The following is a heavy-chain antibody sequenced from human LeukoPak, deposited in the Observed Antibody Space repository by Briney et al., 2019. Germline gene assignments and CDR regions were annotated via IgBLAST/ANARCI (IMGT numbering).Heavy chain of an antibody. CDR1: GDSVSSNSAD. CDR3: AREGSYWYFDL. D-gene: IGHD2-15*01. CDR2: TYYRSKWYN. Sequence: SPTLSLTCAISGDSVSSNSADWNWLRQSPSRGLEWLGRTYYRSKWYNDYAVSVTGRITINPDTSKNQFSLQLNSVTPEDTAVYYCAREGSYWYFDLWGRGTLVTVSS. J-gene: IGHJ2*01. V-gene: IGHV6-1*01.